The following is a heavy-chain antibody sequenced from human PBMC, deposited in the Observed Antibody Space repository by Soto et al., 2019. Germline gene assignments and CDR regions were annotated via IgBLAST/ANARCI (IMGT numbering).Heavy chain of an antibody. CDR3: ARGSPIYDFWSGYYYYYYGMDV. J-gene: IGHJ6*02. CDR2: INPNSGGT. V-gene: IGHV1-2*02. D-gene: IGHD3-3*01. CDR1: GYTSTGYY. Sequence: ASVKVSCKASGYTSTGYYMHWVRQAPGQGLEWMGWINPNSGGTNCAQKFQGRVTMTRDTSISTAYMELSRLRSDDTAVYYCARGSPIYDFWSGYYYYYYGMDVWGQGNTVTVSS.